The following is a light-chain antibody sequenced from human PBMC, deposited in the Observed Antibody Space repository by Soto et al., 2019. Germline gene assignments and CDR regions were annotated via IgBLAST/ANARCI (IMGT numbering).Light chain of an antibody. V-gene: IGLV1-47*01. CDR2: RNN. Sequence: QAVVTQPPSASGTPGQRVTISCSGSSSNIGSNYVYWYQQLPGTAPKLLIYRNNQRPSGVPDRFSGSKSGTSASLAISGLRSEDEADYYCAVWDDSLSVVFGGGTKLTVL. J-gene: IGLJ2*01. CDR1: SSNIGSNY. CDR3: AVWDDSLSVV.